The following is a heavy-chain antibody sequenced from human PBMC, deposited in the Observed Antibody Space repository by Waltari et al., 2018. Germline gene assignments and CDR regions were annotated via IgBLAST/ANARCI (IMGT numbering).Heavy chain of an antibody. V-gene: IGHV3-30*18. CDR1: GFTFSSYG. J-gene: IGHJ6*03. Sequence: QVQLVESGGGVVQPGRSLRLSCAASGFTFSSYGMHWVRQAPDKGLEWVAVIWYDGSNKYYADSVNGRLTISRDNSKNTLYLQMNSLRAEDTAVYYCAKYDTYYYYMDVWGKGTTVIVSS. D-gene: IGHD3-16*01. CDR2: IWYDGSNK. CDR3: AKYDTYYYYMDV.